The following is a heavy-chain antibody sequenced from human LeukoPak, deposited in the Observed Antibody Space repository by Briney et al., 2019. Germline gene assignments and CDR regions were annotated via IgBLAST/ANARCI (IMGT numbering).Heavy chain of an antibody. CDR1: GFTLSSYD. CDR2: IGTAGDT. CDR3: ARGPRLGGSDY. D-gene: IGHD1-26*01. J-gene: IGHJ4*02. Sequence: EAGGSLRLSCAASGFTLSSYDMHWVRQVTGKGLEWVSTIGTAGDTSYPGSMKGRFTISRENAKNSVYLQMNSLRAEDTAIYYCARGPRLGGSDYWGQGTLVTVSS. V-gene: IGHV3-13*01.